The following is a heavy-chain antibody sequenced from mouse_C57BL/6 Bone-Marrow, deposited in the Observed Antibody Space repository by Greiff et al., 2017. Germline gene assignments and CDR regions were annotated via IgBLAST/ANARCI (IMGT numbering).Heavy chain of an antibody. CDR3: ARDTLWEGAY. Sequence: EVQLVESGGGLVKPGGSLKLSCAASGFTFSSYAMSWVRQTPEKRLEWVATISDGGSYTYYPDNVKGRFTISRDNAKNNLYLQLSHLKSEDTAMXYGARDTLWEGAYWGQGTLVTVSA. D-gene: IGHD4-1*01. CDR1: GFTFSSYA. V-gene: IGHV5-4*01. CDR2: ISDGGSYT. J-gene: IGHJ3*01.